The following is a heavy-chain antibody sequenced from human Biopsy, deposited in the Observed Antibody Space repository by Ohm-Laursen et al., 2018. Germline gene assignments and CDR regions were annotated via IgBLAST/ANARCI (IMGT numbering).Heavy chain of an antibody. CDR3: AKTFHGSSFLYDY. CDR2: LSGSGGTT. J-gene: IGHJ4*02. D-gene: IGHD2-15*01. CDR1: GFTFSSHA. V-gene: IGHV3-23*01. Sequence: SLRLSCTAPGFTFSSHAMSWVRQAPGKGLEWVSVLSGSGGTTYYADSVKGRFTISRDNSKNTLYLQMNSLTAEDTAVYYCAKTFHGSSFLYDYWGQGTLVTVSS.